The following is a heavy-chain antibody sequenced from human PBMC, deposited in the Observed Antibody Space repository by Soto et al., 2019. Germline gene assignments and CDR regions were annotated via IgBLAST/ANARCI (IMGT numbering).Heavy chain of an antibody. Sequence: QVQLVQSGAEVKKPGASVKVSCKASGYTFTSYAIHWVRQAPGQRLEWMGWIAGGSGNTKYSQIFQGRVTITRDTSASTAYMELNSLRSEDTAVYYCARDESGCNDYWGQGTLVTVSS. CDR3: ARDESGCNDY. V-gene: IGHV1-3*01. D-gene: IGHD1-26*01. J-gene: IGHJ4*02. CDR1: GYTFTSYA. CDR2: IAGGSGNT.